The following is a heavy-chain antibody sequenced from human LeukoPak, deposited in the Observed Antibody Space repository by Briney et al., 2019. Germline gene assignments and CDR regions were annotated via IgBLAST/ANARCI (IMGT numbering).Heavy chain of an antibody. J-gene: IGHJ4*02. CDR3: ARDVQGGYCSSASCYSDY. D-gene: IGHD2-2*01. Sequence: GGSLRLSCAASGFSFSSYWMDWVRQAPGKGLVWVSRINSDGSSTIYADSVRGRFTISRDNSKNTLYLQMNSLRVDDTAVYYCARDVQGGYCSSASCYSDYWGQGTLVTVSS. CDR1: GFSFSSYW. V-gene: IGHV3-74*01. CDR2: INSDGSST.